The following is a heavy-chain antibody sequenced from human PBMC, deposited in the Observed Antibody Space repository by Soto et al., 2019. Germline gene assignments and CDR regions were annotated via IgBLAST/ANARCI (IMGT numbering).Heavy chain of an antibody. CDR2: ISPDDGNT. V-gene: IGHV1-18*01. CDR3: AGVEAPFGESLH. CDR1: GYTFSSYT. J-gene: IGHJ4*02. Sequence: VASVKVSCKTSGYTFSSYTIAWVRQAPGQGLEWLGWISPDDGNTEYEQKFQGRVTMTADTLTNNAYMELRSLKYDDTAVYYCAGVEAPFGESLHWGQGTPVTVSS. D-gene: IGHD3-10*01.